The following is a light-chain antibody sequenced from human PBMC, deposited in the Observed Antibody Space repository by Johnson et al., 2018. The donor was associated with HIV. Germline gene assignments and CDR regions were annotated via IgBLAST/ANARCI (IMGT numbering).Light chain of an antibody. Sequence: QSVLTQPPSVSAAPGQKVTISCSGSSSNIGNNYVSWYQQLPGTAPKLLIYDNNKRPSGIPDRFSGSKSGTSATLGITGLQTGDEADYYGGTWDSSLSAGVFGTGTTVTVL. V-gene: IGLV1-51*01. J-gene: IGLJ1*01. CDR1: SSNIGNNY. CDR3: GTWDSSLSAGV. CDR2: DNN.